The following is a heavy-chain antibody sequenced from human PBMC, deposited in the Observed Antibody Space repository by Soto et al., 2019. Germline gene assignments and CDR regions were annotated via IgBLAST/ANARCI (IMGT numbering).Heavy chain of an antibody. CDR3: ARNTIPGIAVAGTNFDY. CDR1: GGSISSYY. CDR2: IYYSGST. Sequence: SETLSLTCTVSGGSISSYYWSWIRQPPGKGLEWIGYIYYSGSTNYNPSLKSRVTISVDTSKNQFSLKLSSVTAADTAVYYCARNTIPGIAVAGTNFDYWGQGTPVTVYS. V-gene: IGHV4-59*01. D-gene: IGHD6-19*01. J-gene: IGHJ4*02.